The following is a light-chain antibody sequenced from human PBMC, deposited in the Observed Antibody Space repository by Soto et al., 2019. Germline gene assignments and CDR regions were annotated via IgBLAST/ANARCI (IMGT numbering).Light chain of an antibody. V-gene: IGKV3-11*01. CDR3: QQRSDWPIT. J-gene: IGKJ5*01. Sequence: EIVLTEFPAILAWPPGERASLSCRASHSVSSYLAWYQQKPGQAPRLLIYDVSTRATGIPARFSGSGSGTDFTLTITSLEPEDFAVYSCQQRSDWPITFGQGTRLEIK. CDR2: DVS. CDR1: HSVSSY.